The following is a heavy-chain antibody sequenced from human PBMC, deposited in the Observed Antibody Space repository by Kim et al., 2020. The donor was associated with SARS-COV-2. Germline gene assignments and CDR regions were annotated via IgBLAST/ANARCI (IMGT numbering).Heavy chain of an antibody. J-gene: IGHJ1*01. CDR1: GFTFSSYD. CDR3: AKDDPGDCSGGSCLS. V-gene: IGHV3-30*18. CDR2: ISYDGSKR. D-gene: IGHD2-15*01. Sequence: GGSLRLSCAASGFTFSSYDMHWVRQAPGKGLEWVAVISYDGSKRFNADSVKGRFTISRDNSKNTLYLQMNTLRPEDTAVYYCAKDDPGDCSGGSCLSWG.